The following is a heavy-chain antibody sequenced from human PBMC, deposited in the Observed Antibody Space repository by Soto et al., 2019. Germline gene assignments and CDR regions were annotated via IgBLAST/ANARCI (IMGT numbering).Heavy chain of an antibody. CDR2: TYYRSKWYS. CDR3: ARGLYYSGRV. J-gene: IGHJ4*02. Sequence: SQSLSLTCAISVYSVSSTSAAWIWIRQSPSRGLEWLGRTYYRSKWYSDYAVSVKSRITINPDTSKNQFSLQLNSVTPEDTAVYDCARGLYYSGRVWGQGTLVTVSS. D-gene: IGHD3-10*01. CDR1: VYSVSSTSAA. V-gene: IGHV6-1*01.